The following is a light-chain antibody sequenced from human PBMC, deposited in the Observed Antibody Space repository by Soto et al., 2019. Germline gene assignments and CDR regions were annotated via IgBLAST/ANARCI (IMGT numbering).Light chain of an antibody. CDR1: SSDVGGYSF. J-gene: IGLJ2*01. CDR3: CSCAGDYSVI. V-gene: IGLV2-11*01. Sequence: QSALTQPRSVSGSPGQSVTISCSGSSSDVGGYSFVSWYQQHPGNTPKLIIYDVRNRPSGVPDRFSGSKSGNTASLTISGLQADDEADYYCCSCAGDYSVIFGGGTKLTVL. CDR2: DVR.